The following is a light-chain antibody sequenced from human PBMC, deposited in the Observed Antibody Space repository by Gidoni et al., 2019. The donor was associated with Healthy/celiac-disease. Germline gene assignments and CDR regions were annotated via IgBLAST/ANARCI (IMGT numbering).Light chain of an antibody. CDR3: QQYGSSPPWT. Sequence: EIVLTQSPGTLSLSPGERANLSCRASQSVSSSYLAWYQQKPGQAPRLLIYGASSRATGIPDRFSSSGSGADFTLPISRLEPEDFAVYYCQQYGSSPPWTFGQGTKVEIK. V-gene: IGKV3-20*01. J-gene: IGKJ1*01. CDR1: QSVSSSY. CDR2: GAS.